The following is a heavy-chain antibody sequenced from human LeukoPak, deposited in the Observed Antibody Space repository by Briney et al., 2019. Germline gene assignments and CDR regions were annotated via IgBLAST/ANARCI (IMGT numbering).Heavy chain of an antibody. CDR2: IYYSGST. CDR1: GGSISSYY. D-gene: IGHD6-19*01. CDR3: AGDSSGWYGESAFDI. J-gene: IGHJ3*02. Sequence: SETLSLTCTVSGGSISSYYWSWIRQPPGKGLEWIGYIYYSGSTNYNPSLKSRVTISVDTSKNQFSLKLSSVTAADTAVYYCAGDSSGWYGESAFDIWGQGTMVTVSS. V-gene: IGHV4-59*01.